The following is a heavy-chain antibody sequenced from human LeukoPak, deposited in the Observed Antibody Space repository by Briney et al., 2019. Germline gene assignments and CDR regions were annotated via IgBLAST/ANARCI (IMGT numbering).Heavy chain of an antibody. CDR3: ARDQGYYDRDAFDI. CDR2: IYSGGST. CDR1: GFTVSSNY. V-gene: IGHV3-53*01. J-gene: IGHJ3*02. Sequence: PGGSLRLSCAASGFTVSSNYMSWVRRAPGKGLEWVSVIYSGGSTYYADSVKGRFTISRDNSKNTLYLQMNSLRAEDTAVYYCARDQGYYDRDAFDIWGQGTMVTVSS. D-gene: IGHD3-10*02.